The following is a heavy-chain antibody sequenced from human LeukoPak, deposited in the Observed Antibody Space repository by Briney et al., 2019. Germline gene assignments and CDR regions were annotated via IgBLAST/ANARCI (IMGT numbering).Heavy chain of an antibody. CDR2: ISGSGGST. CDR3: AKVSSSSWYFNWFDP. V-gene: IGHV3-23*01. Sequence: GGSLRLSCAPSGFTFSSYAMSWVRQPPGKGLEWVSAISGSGGSTYYADPVKGRFTISRENSKNTLYLQMNSLRAEDTAVYYCAKVSSSSWYFNWFDPWGQGTLVTVSS. CDR1: GFTFSSYA. J-gene: IGHJ5*02. D-gene: IGHD6-13*01.